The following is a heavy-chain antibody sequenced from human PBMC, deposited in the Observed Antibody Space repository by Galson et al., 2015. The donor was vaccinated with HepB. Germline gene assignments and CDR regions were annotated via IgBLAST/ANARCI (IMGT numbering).Heavy chain of an antibody. V-gene: IGHV3-23*01. CDR1: GFTFSSYA. D-gene: IGHD3-10*02. J-gene: IGHJ2*01. CDR3: AKDPSYYVHDDWYFDL. Sequence: SLRLSCAASGFTFSSYAMSWVRQAPGKGLEWVSAISGSGGSTYYADSVKGRFTISRDNSKNTLYLQMNSLRAEDTAVYYCAKDPSYYVHDDWYFDLWGRGTLVTVSS. CDR2: ISGSGGST.